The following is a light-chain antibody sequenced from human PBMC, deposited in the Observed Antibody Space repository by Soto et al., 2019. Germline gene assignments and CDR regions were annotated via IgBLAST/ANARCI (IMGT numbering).Light chain of an antibody. CDR2: DVS. Sequence: QSALTQPASMSGSPGQSITISCAGTGSDVGGYSYVSWYQQHPGKAPKVMIYDVSNRPSGVSNRFSGSKSGNTASLTISGLQSEDEADYYCSSYTRASTPLVFGGGTKLTVL. J-gene: IGLJ2*01. CDR1: GSDVGGYSY. CDR3: SSYTRASTPLV. V-gene: IGLV2-14*01.